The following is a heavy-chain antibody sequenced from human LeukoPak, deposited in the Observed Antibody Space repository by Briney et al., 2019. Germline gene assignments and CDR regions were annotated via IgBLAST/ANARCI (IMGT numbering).Heavy chain of an antibody. CDR1: GYTFTSYD. CDR3: ARGAGPITMIVVVLDAFDI. Sequence: ASVKVSCKASGYTFTSYDINWVRQAPGQGLEWMGIINPSGGSTSYAQKFQGRVTMTRDTSTSTVYMELSSLRSEDTAVYYCARGAGPITMIVVVLDAFDIWGQGTMVTVSS. D-gene: IGHD3-22*01. V-gene: IGHV1-46*01. J-gene: IGHJ3*02. CDR2: INPSGGST.